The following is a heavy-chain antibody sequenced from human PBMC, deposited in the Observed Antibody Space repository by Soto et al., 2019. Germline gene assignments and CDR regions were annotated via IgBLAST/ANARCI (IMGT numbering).Heavy chain of an antibody. V-gene: IGHV3-30*18. CDR2: ISYDGSNK. CDR3: AKDRVAAAGKYYYYYYGIDV. D-gene: IGHD6-13*01. Sequence: GGSLRLSCAASGFTFSSYGMHWVRQAPGKGLEWVAVISYDGSNKYYADSVKGRFTISRDNSKNTLYLQMNSLRAEDTAVYYCAKDRVAAAGKYYYYYYGIDVWGQGTTVTVYS. CDR1: GFTFSSYG. J-gene: IGHJ6*02.